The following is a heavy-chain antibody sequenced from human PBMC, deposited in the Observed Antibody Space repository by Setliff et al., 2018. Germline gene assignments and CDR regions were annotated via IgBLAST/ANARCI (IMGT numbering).Heavy chain of an antibody. J-gene: IGHJ6*02. Sequence: NPSETLSLTCAVYGASFSGTYCSWIRQSPGKGLEWIGEINHTGSPNWIGEINHSGSTNYNPSLKSRVTMSVATFENHFSLKLNSLTAADTAVYYCARDGDGRGYYWGRRGNSYYHNGMDVWGQGTTVTVSS. V-gene: IGHV4-34*01. CDR3: ARDGDGRGYYWGRRGNSYYHNGMDV. D-gene: IGHD3-22*01. CDR1: GASFSGTY. CDR2: INHSGST.